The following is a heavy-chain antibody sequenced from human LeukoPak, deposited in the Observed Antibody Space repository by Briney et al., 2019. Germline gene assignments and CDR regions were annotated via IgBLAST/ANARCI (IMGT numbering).Heavy chain of an antibody. Sequence: PSETLSLTCIVSGDSMRSYYWSWIRQAPGKGLEWLGHQDDRGDTNYNPSLKGRGSISVDTSTNQFSLRLRSVTAADTAVYYCARGSRYVSGWFDDGLDVWGPGTTVTVSS. J-gene: IGHJ6*02. D-gene: IGHD3-10*01. CDR3: ARGSRYVSGWFDDGLDV. CDR1: GDSMRSYY. V-gene: IGHV4-59*01. CDR2: QDDRGDT.